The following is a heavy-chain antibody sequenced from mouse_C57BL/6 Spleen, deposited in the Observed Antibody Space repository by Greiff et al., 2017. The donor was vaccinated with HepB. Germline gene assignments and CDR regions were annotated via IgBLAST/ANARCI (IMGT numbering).Heavy chain of an antibody. CDR3: ARDYGNYFDY. CDR1: GFTFSSYT. V-gene: IGHV5-9*01. Sequence: EVQGVESGGGLVKPGGSLKLSCAASGFTFSSYTMSWVRQTPEKRLEWVATISGGGGNTYYPDSVKGRFTISRDNAKNTLYLQMSSLRSEDTALYYCARDYGNYFDYWGQGTTLTVSS. CDR2: ISGGGGNT. J-gene: IGHJ2*01. D-gene: IGHD1-1*01.